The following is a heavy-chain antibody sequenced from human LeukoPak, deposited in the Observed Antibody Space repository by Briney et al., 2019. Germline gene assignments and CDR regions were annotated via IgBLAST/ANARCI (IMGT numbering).Heavy chain of an antibody. CDR3: ARGPVTIFGVVTLHLDY. Sequence: GESLKISCKGSGYSFTSYWIGWVRQMPGKGLEWMGIIYPGDSDTRYSPSFQGQVTISADKSISTAYLQWSSLKASDTAMYYCARGPVTIFGVVTLHLDYWGQGTLVTVSS. CDR1: GYSFTSYW. D-gene: IGHD3-3*01. V-gene: IGHV5-51*01. J-gene: IGHJ4*02. CDR2: IYPGDSDT.